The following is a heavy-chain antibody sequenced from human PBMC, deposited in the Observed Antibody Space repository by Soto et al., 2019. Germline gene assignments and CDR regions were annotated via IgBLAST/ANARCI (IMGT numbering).Heavy chain of an antibody. J-gene: IGHJ3*02. CDR2: ISPNGGEK. CDR3: ARGRNLDI. V-gene: IGHV3-7*03. Sequence: GGSLRLSCVASGFTFTTYWMRWVRQAPGKGPECVANISPNGGEKYYVDSVKGRFTISRDNAQNSLYLEMHSLTDDDTAVYYCARGRNLDIWGQGTMVTVSS. CDR1: GFTFTTYW.